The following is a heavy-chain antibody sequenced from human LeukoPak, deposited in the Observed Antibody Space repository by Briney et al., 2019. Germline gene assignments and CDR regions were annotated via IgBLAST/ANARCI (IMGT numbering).Heavy chain of an antibody. CDR1: GGTFSSYA. Sequence: SVKVSCKASGGTFSSYAISWVRQAPGQGLEWMGGIIPIFGTANYAQKFQGRVAITTDESTSTAYMELSSLRSEDTAVYYCARDGPSGYDYSFDYWGQGTLVTVSS. CDR3: ARDGPSGYDYSFDY. D-gene: IGHD5-12*01. CDR2: IIPIFGTA. J-gene: IGHJ4*02. V-gene: IGHV1-69*05.